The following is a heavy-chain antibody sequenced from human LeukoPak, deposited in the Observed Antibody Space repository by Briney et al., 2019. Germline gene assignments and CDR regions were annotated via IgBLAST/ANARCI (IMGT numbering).Heavy chain of an antibody. CDR1: GFTFSSYG. J-gene: IGHJ6*03. Sequence: GGSLRLSCAASGFTFSSYGMHWVRQAPGKGLEWVAFIRYDGSNKYYADSVKGRFTISRDNSKNTLYLQMNSLRAEVTAVYYCAKGPYGSGSYPLYYYYMDVWGKGTTVTISS. V-gene: IGHV3-30*02. D-gene: IGHD3-10*01. CDR3: AKGPYGSGSYPLYYYYMDV. CDR2: IRYDGSNK.